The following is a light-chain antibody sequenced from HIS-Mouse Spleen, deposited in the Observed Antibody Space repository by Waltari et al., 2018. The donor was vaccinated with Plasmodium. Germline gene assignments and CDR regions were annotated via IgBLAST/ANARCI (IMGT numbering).Light chain of an antibody. CDR3: QAWDSSTVV. Sequence: SYELTQPPSVSVSPAQTASLTCPGDKLGAKYASWYQQKPGQSPVLVIYQDSKRPSGIPERFAGSNSGNTATLTISGTQAMDEADYYCQAWDSSTVVFGGGTKLTVL. CDR2: QDS. CDR1: KLGAKY. J-gene: IGLJ2*01. V-gene: IGLV3-1*01.